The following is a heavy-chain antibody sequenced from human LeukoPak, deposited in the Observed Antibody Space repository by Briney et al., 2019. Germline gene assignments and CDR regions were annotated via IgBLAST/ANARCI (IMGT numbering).Heavy chain of an antibody. CDR3: ARDRGTRAFDI. CDR2: IYSGGST. Sequence: GWSLRLSCAASGFTVSSNYMSWVRQAPGKGLEWVSVIYSGGSTYYADSVKGRFTISRDNSKNTLYLQMNSLRAEDTAVYYCARDRGTRAFDIWGQGTMVTVSS. V-gene: IGHV3-53*01. CDR1: GFTVSSNY. D-gene: IGHD3-16*01. J-gene: IGHJ3*02.